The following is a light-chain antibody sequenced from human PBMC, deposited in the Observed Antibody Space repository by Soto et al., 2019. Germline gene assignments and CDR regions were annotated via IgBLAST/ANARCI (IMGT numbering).Light chain of an antibody. CDR1: SSNIGAGYD. Sequence: QSVLTQPPSVFGAPGQRVTISCTGSSSNIGAGYDVHWYQQLPGTAPKLLIYGNSNRPSGVPDRFSGSKSGTSASLAITGLQAEDEADYNWQSYDSSLSGFYVFGTGTKVTVL. V-gene: IGLV1-40*01. CDR2: GNS. J-gene: IGLJ1*01. CDR3: QSYDSSLSGFYV.